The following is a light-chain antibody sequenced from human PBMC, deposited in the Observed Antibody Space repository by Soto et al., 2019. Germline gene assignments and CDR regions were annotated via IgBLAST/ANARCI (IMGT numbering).Light chain of an antibody. CDR2: GNS. CDR1: SSTIGAGYD. Sequence: QSVLPQPPSVSGAPGQRVTLSCTRSSSTIGAGYDVHWYQQLPGQDPKLLIYGNSHPPSGVPERFSGSKSGTSSVLAITGLQAEDEGDDYCQSYDSSLSGYVFGTGTKVTVL. J-gene: IGLJ1*01. V-gene: IGLV1-40*01. CDR3: QSYDSSLSGYV.